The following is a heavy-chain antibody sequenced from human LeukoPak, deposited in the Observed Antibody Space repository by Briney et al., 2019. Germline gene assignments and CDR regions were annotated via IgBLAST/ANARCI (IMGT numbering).Heavy chain of an antibody. J-gene: IGHJ4*02. Sequence: PSETLSLTCTVSGGSISSGGYYWSWIRQHPGKGLEWIGYIYYSGSTYYNPSLKSRVTISVDTSKNQFSLKLSSVTAADTAVYYCAREVEDCTNGVCYKSFDYWGQGTLVTVSS. CDR3: AREVEDCTNGVCYKSFDY. V-gene: IGHV4-31*03. D-gene: IGHD2-8*01. CDR2: IYYSGST. CDR1: GGSISSGGYY.